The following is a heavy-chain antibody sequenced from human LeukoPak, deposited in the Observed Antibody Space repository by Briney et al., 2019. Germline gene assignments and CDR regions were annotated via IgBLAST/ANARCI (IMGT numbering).Heavy chain of an antibody. CDR3: AKEKAAYCGGDCSFNWYFDL. Sequence: GRSLRLSCAASGFTFSSFGMHWVRQAPGKGLEWVAVHSYDGTNKYYGDSVKGRFTISKDNSKNTLFLQMTSLRPEDTAVYYCAKEKAAYCGGDCSFNWYFDLWGRGTLVTVSS. CDR2: HSYDGTNK. V-gene: IGHV3-30*18. D-gene: IGHD2-21*02. CDR1: GFTFSSFG. J-gene: IGHJ2*01.